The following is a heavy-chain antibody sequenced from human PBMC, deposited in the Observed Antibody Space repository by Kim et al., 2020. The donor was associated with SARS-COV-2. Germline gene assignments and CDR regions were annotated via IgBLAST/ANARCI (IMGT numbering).Heavy chain of an antibody. Sequence: GGSLRLSCAASGFTFSSYWMSWVRQAPGKGLEWVANIKQDGSEKYYVDSVKGRFTISRDNAKNSLYLQMNSLRAEDTAVYYCASVMTQWFGELSAFDYWGQGTLVTVSS. CDR1: GFTFSSYW. D-gene: IGHD3-10*01. CDR2: IKQDGSEK. CDR3: ASVMTQWFGELSAFDY. V-gene: IGHV3-7*01. J-gene: IGHJ4*02.